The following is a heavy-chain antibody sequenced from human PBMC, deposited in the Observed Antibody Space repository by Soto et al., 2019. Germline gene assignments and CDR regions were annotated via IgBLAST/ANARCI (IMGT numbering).Heavy chain of an antibody. J-gene: IGHJ6*02. CDR2: ISAYNGNT. CDR1: GYTFTSYG. D-gene: IGHD5-18*01. Sequence: ASVKVSCKASGYTFTSYGISWVRQAPGQGLEWMGWISAYNGNTNYAQKAQGRVTMTTDTSTSTAYMELRSLRSDDTAVYYCARSMDTAMVTAPYYYYYGMDVWGQGTTATVSS. V-gene: IGHV1-18*01. CDR3: ARSMDTAMVTAPYYYYYGMDV.